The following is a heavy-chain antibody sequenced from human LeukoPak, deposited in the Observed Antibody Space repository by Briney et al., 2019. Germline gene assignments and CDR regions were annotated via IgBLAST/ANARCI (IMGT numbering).Heavy chain of an antibody. CDR2: IYAGGTA. Sequence: PSETLSLTCTVSGGSISNYYWSWIRQPAGKGLEWIGRIYAGGTASYNPSLKSRVTISVDTSKNQFSLNLNSVTAADTAVYYCARAPPYYDGSQLTPTNFDYWGQGTLVTVSS. V-gene: IGHV4-4*07. CDR3: ARAPPYYDGSQLTPTNFDY. D-gene: IGHD3-22*01. CDR1: GGSISNYY. J-gene: IGHJ4*02.